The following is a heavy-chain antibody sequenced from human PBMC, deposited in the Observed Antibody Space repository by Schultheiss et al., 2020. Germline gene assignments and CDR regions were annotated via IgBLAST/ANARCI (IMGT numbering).Heavy chain of an antibody. V-gene: IGHV2-5*02. CDR3: AHRRTYCSGGSCYTNWFDP. J-gene: IGHJ5*02. CDR2: IYWDDDK. Sequence: SGLTLVKPTQTLTLTCTFSGFSLSTSGVGVGWIRQPPGKALEWLALIYWDDDKRYSPSLKSRLTITKDTSKNQVVLTMTNMDPVDTATYYCAHRRTYCSGGSCYTNWFDPWGQGTLVTVSS. D-gene: IGHD2-15*01. CDR1: GFSLSTSGVG.